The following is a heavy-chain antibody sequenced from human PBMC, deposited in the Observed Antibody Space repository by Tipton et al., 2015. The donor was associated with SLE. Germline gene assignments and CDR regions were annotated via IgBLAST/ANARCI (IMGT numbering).Heavy chain of an antibody. D-gene: IGHD2-2*01. V-gene: IGHV4-59*12. J-gene: IGHJ6*03. CDR1: GASISSSY. Sequence: TLSLTCTVSGASISSSYWSWIRQPPGKGLEWIGYIYYSGSTNYNPSLKSRVTISVDTSKNQFSLKLSSVTAADTAVYYCARGRSTSLPMDVWGKGTTVTVSS. CDR2: IYYSGST. CDR3: ARGRSTSLPMDV.